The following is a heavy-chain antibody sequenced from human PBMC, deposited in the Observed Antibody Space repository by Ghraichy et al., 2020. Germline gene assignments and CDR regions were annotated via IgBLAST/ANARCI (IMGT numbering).Heavy chain of an antibody. Sequence: GGSLRLSCAASGFTFSSYAMHWVRQAPGKGLEWVAVISYDGSNKYYADSVKGRFTISRDNSKNTLYLQMNSLRAEDTAVYYCARGHVAYGMDVWGQGTTVTVSS. V-gene: IGHV3-30-3*01. D-gene: IGHD5-12*01. J-gene: IGHJ6*02. CDR2: ISYDGSNK. CDR1: GFTFSSYA. CDR3: ARGHVAYGMDV.